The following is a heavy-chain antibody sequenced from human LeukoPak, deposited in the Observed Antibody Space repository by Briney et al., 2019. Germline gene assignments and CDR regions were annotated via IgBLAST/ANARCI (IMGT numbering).Heavy chain of an antibody. J-gene: IGHJ3*01. Sequence: KPSETLSFTCAVYGGSFSGYYWSWIRQPPGKGLEWIGEINHSGSTNYNPSLKSRVTISVDTSKNQFSLKLSSVTAADTAVYYCARPNSHYLGNDAFDVWGQGTMDTVSS. CDR1: GGSFSGYY. V-gene: IGHV4-34*01. D-gene: IGHD4-11*01. CDR3: ARPNSHYLGNDAFDV. CDR2: INHSGST.